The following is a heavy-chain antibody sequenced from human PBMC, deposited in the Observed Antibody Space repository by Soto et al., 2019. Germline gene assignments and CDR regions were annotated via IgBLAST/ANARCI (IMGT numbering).Heavy chain of an antibody. CDR2: IYYSGST. Sequence: PSETLSLTCTVSGGSISSSSYYWGWIRQPPGKGLEWIGSIYYSGSTYYNPSLKSRVTISVDTSKNQFSLKLSSVTAADTAVYYCARESPLWFGEWAHNWFDPWGQGTLVTVSS. CDR3: ARESPLWFGEWAHNWFDP. CDR1: GGSISSSSYY. J-gene: IGHJ5*02. V-gene: IGHV4-39*07. D-gene: IGHD3-10*01.